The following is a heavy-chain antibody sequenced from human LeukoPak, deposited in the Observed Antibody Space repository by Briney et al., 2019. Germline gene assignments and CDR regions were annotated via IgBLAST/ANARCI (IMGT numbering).Heavy chain of an antibody. CDR1: GLTFSSYA. J-gene: IGHJ4*02. CDR3: AKITKATTPNY. V-gene: IGHV3-23*01. Sequence: GGSLRLSCAASGLTFSSYAMNWVRQASGKGLEWVSGITDNGRRTYYADSEKGRFTISRDNSKNTVFLQMSDLRAEDTAIYYCAKITKATTPNYWGQGTLVTVS. D-gene: IGHD4-17*01. CDR2: ITDNGRRT.